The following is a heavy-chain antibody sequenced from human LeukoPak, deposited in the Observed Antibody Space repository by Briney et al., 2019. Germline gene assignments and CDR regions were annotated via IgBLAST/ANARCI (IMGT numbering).Heavy chain of an antibody. J-gene: IGHJ6*02. CDR2: IKSKTDGGTT. D-gene: IGHD3-3*01. CDR3: TTGTSLYYDFWSGYPVGMDV. Sequence: GGSLRLSCAASGFTFSNAWMSWVRQAPGKGLEWVGCIKSKTDGGTTDYAAPVKGRFTISRDDSKNTLYLQMNSLKTEDTAVYYCTTGTSLYYDFWSGYPVGMDVWGQGTTVTVSS. CDR1: GFTFSNAW. V-gene: IGHV3-15*01.